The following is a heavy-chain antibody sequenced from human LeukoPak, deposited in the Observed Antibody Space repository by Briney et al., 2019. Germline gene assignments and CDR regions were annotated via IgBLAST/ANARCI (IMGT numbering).Heavy chain of an antibody. CDR2: IIPILGIA. J-gene: IGHJ4*02. CDR3: ARDDSSGYYYGD. V-gene: IGHV1-69*04. CDR1: GGTFSSYA. D-gene: IGHD3-22*01. Sequence: ASVTVSCKASGGTFSSYAISWVRQAPGQGLEWMGRIIPILGIANYAQKFQGRVTITADKSTSTAYMELSSLRSEDTAVYYCARDDSSGYYYGDWGQGTLVTVSS.